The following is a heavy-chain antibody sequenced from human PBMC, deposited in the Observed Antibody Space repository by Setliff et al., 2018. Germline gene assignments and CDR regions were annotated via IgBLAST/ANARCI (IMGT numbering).Heavy chain of an antibody. D-gene: IGHD4-17*01. CDR3: VRAPPALHGEYGYFDL. CDR2: MLPLHGTR. J-gene: IGHJ2*01. Sequence: SVQVSCKASGGTFGLSAISWVRQAPGQGLEWVGGMLPLHGTRNHTPKLQGRVSITADESKTTVFMELSSLTSEDTAIYFCVRAPPALHGEYGYFDLWGRGTLVTVSS. CDR1: GGTFGLSA. V-gene: IGHV1-69*13.